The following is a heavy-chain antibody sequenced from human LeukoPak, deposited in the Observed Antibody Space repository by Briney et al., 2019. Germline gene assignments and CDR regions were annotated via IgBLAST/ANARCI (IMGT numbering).Heavy chain of an antibody. CDR2: ISGSGGST. J-gene: IGHJ4*02. D-gene: IGHD3-22*01. Sequence: GGSLRLSCAASGFTFSSYWMHWVRQAPGKGLEWVSGISGSGGSTYYADSVKGRFTMSRDNSKNTLYLQMNSLRAEDTAVYYCAKGDTSGYYCNFDYWGQGTLVTVSS. CDR1: GFTFSSYW. V-gene: IGHV3-23*01. CDR3: AKGDTSGYYCNFDY.